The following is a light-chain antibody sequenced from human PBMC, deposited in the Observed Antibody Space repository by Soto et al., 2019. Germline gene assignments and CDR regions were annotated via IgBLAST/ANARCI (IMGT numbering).Light chain of an antibody. CDR3: SSYTSSATGV. J-gene: IGLJ1*01. Sequence: QSVLTQPASVSGAAGQSITISCTGTSSDLGGYDYVSWYQQHPGKAPKLMIYDVSIRPSGVSHRFSGSKSGNTASLTISGLQAEDEADYYCSSYTSSATGVFGTGTRSPS. CDR2: DVS. CDR1: SSDLGGYDY. V-gene: IGLV2-14*01.